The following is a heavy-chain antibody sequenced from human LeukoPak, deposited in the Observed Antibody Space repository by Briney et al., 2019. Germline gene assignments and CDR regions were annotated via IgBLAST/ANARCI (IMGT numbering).Heavy chain of an antibody. Sequence: PGGSLRLSWAASGFTFSSYNMHWVRQAPGKGLEWVSYISSSSGTIHYADSVKGRFTISRDNAKNSLYLQMNSLRAEDTAVYYCARREARTRLTYYYYYMDVWGKGTSVTVSS. CDR2: ISSSSGTI. CDR3: ARREARTRLTYYYYYMDV. CDR1: GFTFSSYN. D-gene: IGHD1-1*01. J-gene: IGHJ6*03. V-gene: IGHV3-48*01.